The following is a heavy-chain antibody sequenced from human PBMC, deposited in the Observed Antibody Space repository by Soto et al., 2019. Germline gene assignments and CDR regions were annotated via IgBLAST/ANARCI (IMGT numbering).Heavy chain of an antibody. D-gene: IGHD3-10*01. Sequence: EVQLLESGGGLEQPGGSLRLSCAASGFTFSNYAMSWVRQAPGKGLEWVSTFTRSGNTYYADSVKGRFTIYRDNSKNTLYLQMESLRAEDTAVYYCAREFAPGSPNYDYWGLGTLVTVSS. CDR3: AREFAPGSPNYDY. CDR1: GFTFSNYA. J-gene: IGHJ4*02. V-gene: IGHV3-23*01. CDR2: FTRSGNT.